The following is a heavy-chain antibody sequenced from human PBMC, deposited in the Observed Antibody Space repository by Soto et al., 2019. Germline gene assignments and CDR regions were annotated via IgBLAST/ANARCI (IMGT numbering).Heavy chain of an antibody. V-gene: IGHV3-74*01. D-gene: IGHD6-19*01. Sequence: LSCAASGFSFSNYWMHWVRQVPGKGLVWVSRINSDGSSTSYADSVKGRFTISRDNAKSRLFLQMNSLRAEDTAVYYCARDPAPSGWYDYWGQGTPVTVSS. CDR1: GFSFSNYW. CDR2: INSDGSST. CDR3: ARDPAPSGWYDY. J-gene: IGHJ4*02.